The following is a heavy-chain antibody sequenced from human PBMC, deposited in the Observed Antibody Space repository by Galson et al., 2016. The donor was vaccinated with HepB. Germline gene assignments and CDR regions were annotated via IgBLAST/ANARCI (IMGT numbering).Heavy chain of an antibody. V-gene: IGHV1-3*01. CDR1: GHSFPSYW. D-gene: IGHD1-26*01. CDR3: ARDGVLGGASWCDT. J-gene: IGHJ5*02. CDR2: VNAGNGNT. Sequence: QSGAEVKKHGESLKISCKGSGHSFPSYWIGWLRQAPGQRPEWMGWVNAGNGNTEQSQKFHGRVIITRDTSASTAYMELSSLSSEDTAVYYCARDGVLGGASWCDTWGQGTLVTVSS.